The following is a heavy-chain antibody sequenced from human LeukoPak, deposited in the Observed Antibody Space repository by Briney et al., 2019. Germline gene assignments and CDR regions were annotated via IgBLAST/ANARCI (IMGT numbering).Heavy chain of an antibody. CDR1: GYSISSNYY. D-gene: IGHD3-22*01. CDR3: ARDGSGYYYYY. Sequence: SETLSLTCTVSGYSISSNYYWGWILQPPGKGLEWIGSIYHSGSTYYNPSLKSRVTILIDTSKNQFSLKLSSVTAADTAVYYCARDGSGYYYYYWGQGTLVTVSS. CDR2: IYHSGST. V-gene: IGHV4-38-2*02. J-gene: IGHJ4*02.